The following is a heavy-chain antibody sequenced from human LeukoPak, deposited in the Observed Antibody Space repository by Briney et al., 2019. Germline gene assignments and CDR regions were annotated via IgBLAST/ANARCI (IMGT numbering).Heavy chain of an antibody. CDR3: ARRVLWFGESADYYYYYMDV. CDR1: GGSFSGYY. J-gene: IGHJ6*03. V-gene: IGHV4-34*01. D-gene: IGHD3-10*01. Sequence: PSETLSLTCAVYGGSFSGYYWSWIRQPPGKGLEWIGEINHSGSTNYNPSLKSRVTISVDTSKNQFSLKLSSVTAADTAVYYSARRVLWFGESADYYYYYMDVWGKGTTVTISS. CDR2: INHSGST.